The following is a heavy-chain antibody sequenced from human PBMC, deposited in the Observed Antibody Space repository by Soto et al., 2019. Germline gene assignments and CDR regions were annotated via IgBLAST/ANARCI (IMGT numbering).Heavy chain of an antibody. V-gene: IGHV4-34*01. Sequence: SETLSLTCAVYGGPFSGHSWTWIRQSPGKGLEWIGDINHSGRVNYSPSLKSRVTISLDTSKNQFSLTLSAVTAADTAMYYCSTRAYDTNGYYRFDPWGQGTLVTVSS. J-gene: IGHJ5*01. CDR1: GGPFSGHS. CDR3: STRAYDTNGYYRFDP. D-gene: IGHD3-22*01. CDR2: INHSGRV.